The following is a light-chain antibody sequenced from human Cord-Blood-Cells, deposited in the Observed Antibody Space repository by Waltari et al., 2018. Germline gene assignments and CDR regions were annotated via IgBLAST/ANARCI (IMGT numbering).Light chain of an antibody. Sequence: DIQMTQSPSSLSAFVGDRVTITCRASQRISSYLNWYQQKPGKAPKLLIYAASSWQSGVPSRFSGSGSGTDVTLTISSLQPEDFATYYCQQSYSTPITFGQGTRLEIK. CDR2: AAS. CDR1: QRISSY. CDR3: QQSYSTPIT. J-gene: IGKJ5*01. V-gene: IGKV1-39*01.